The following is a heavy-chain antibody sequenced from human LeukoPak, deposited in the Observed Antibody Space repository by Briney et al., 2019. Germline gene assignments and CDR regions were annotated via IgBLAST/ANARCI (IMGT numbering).Heavy chain of an antibody. J-gene: IGHJ4*02. CDR1: GGTFSSYA. CDR2: IIPIFGTA. Sequence: ASVKVSCKASGGTFSSYAISWVRQAPGQGLEWMGGIIPIFGTANYAQKFQGRVTITADESTSTAYMELSSLRSEDTAVYYCARGGYDILTGYYSIWGQGTLVTVSS. CDR3: ARGGYDILTGYYSI. D-gene: IGHD3-9*01. V-gene: IGHV1-69*13.